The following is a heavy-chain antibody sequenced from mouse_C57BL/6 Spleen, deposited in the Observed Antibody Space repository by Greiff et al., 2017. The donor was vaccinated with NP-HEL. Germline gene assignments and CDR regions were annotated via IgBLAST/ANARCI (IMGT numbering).Heavy chain of an antibody. CDR2: ISNGGGST. CDR1: GFTFSDYY. Sequence: EVQVVESGGGLVQPGGSLKLSCAASGFTFSDYYMYWVRQTPEKRLEWVAYISNGGGSTYYPDTVKGRFTISRDNAKNTLYLQMSRLKSEDTAMYYCARRSLRGYAMDYWGQGTSVTVSS. D-gene: IGHD1-1*01. J-gene: IGHJ4*01. V-gene: IGHV5-12*01. CDR3: ARRSLRGYAMDY.